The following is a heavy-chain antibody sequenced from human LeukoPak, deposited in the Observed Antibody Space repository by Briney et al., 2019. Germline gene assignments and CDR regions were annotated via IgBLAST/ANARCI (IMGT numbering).Heavy chain of an antibody. Sequence: PGGSLRLSCAASGFTFSSYAMSWVRQAPGKGLEWVSAISGSGGSTYYADSVKGRFTISRDNSKNTLYLQMNSLRAEDTAVYYCAKPLLAYCGGDCSSGFDYWGQGTLVTVSS. V-gene: IGHV3-23*01. D-gene: IGHD2-21*02. CDR1: GFTFSSYA. CDR2: ISGSGGST. CDR3: AKPLLAYCGGDCSSGFDY. J-gene: IGHJ4*02.